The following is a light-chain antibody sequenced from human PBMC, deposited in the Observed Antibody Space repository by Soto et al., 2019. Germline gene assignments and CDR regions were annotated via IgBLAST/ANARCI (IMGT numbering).Light chain of an antibody. J-gene: IGLJ1*01. Sequence: QSALTQPASVSGSPGQSITISCTGTSSDVGNYNLVSWYQQYPGKAPKLMIYEGGKRPSGVSNRFSGSKSGNTASLTISGLQAEDEADYYCCSYTTSGTFVFGTGTKLTVL. CDR1: SSDVGNYNL. CDR2: EGG. V-gene: IGLV2-14*02. CDR3: CSYTTSGTFV.